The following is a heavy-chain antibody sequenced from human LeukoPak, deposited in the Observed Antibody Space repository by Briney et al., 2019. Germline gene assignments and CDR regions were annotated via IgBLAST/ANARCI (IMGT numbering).Heavy chain of an antibody. D-gene: IGHD1-26*01. V-gene: IGHV1-69*05. CDR2: IIPIFGTA. CDR3: ARGRVVGATSFDY. CDR1: GGTFSSYA. Sequence: SVKVSCKASGGTFSSYAISWVRQAPGQGLEWMGGIIPIFGTANYAQKFQGRVTITTDESTSTAYMELSSLSSEDTAVYYCARGRVVGATSFDYWGQGTLVTVSS. J-gene: IGHJ4*02.